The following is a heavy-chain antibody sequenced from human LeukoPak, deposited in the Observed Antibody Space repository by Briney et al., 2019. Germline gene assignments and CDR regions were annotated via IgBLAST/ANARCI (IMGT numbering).Heavy chain of an antibody. CDR1: GYTFTGYY. CDR3: ARGAYYYYYYMDV. Sequence: ASVKVSCKASGYTFTGYYMHWVRQAPGQGLAWMGWINPNSGGTNYAQKFQGRVTMTRDTSISTAYMELSRLRSDDTAVYYCARGAYYYYYYMDVWGKGTTVTVSS. J-gene: IGHJ6*03. CDR2: INPNSGGT. V-gene: IGHV1-2*02.